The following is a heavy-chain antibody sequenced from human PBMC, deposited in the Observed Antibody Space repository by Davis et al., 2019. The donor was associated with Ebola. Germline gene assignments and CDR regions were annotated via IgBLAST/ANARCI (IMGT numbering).Heavy chain of an antibody. CDR2: ISGSGGST. V-gene: IGHV3-23*01. CDR1: GFIFDSYA. J-gene: IGHJ4*02. Sequence: GESLKISCESSGFIFDSYAMSWVRQAPGKGLEWVSAISGSGGSTYYADSVKGRFTISRDNSKNILYLQMSSLRAEDTAVYYCVKGIVGTAKVYWGQGTLVTVSS. CDR3: VKGIVGTAKVY. D-gene: IGHD1-26*01.